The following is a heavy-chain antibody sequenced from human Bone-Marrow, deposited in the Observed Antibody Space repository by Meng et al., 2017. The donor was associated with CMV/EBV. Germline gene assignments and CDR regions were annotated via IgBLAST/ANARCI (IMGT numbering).Heavy chain of an antibody. CDR3: ARVGAVGSSTPKDV. Sequence: SETLSLTCTVSGYSISSGYYWGWIRQPPGKGLEWIGSIYHSGSTYYNPSLKSRVTISVDTSKNQFSLKLSSVTAADTAVYYCARVGAVGSSTPKDVWGQGTTVTVSS. CDR2: IYHSGST. CDR1: GYSISSGYY. V-gene: IGHV4-38-2*02. D-gene: IGHD2-2*01. J-gene: IGHJ6*02.